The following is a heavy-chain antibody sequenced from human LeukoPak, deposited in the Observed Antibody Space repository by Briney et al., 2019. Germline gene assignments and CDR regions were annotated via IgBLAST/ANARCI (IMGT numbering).Heavy chain of an antibody. CDR2: ISSSSSTI. CDR3: ARYSSWSRDY. J-gene: IGHJ4*02. CDR1: GFIFSSYS. V-gene: IGHV3-48*01. Sequence: PGGSLRLSCAASGFIFSSYSMNWVRQAPGKGLEWVSYISSSSSTIYYADSVKGRFTISRGNAKNSLYLQMNSLRAEDTAVYYCARYSSWSRDYWGQGTLVTVSS. D-gene: IGHD6-13*01.